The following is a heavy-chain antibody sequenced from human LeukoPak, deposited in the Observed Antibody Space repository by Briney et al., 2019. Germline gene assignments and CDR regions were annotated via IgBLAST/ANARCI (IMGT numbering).Heavy chain of an antibody. V-gene: IGHV3-23*01. Sequence: GGFLRLSCAASGFTFSSYAMSWVRQAPGKGLEWVSAISGSGGSTYYADSVKGRFTISRDNSKNTLYLQMNSLRAEDTAVYYCEVPAANWGYFDYWGQGTLVTVSS. CDR1: GFTFSSYA. CDR3: EVPAANWGYFDY. CDR2: ISGSGGST. J-gene: IGHJ4*02. D-gene: IGHD2-2*01.